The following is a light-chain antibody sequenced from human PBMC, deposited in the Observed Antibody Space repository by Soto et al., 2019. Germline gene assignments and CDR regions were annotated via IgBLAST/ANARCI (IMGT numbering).Light chain of an antibody. Sequence: EVVMTQSPATLSVSPGESATLSCRASQRIDSSVAWYQQLPGQPPRLLIFGASTKVTVIPARFSGSGSGTEFTLTIRSLQSEDFGVYYCQQSHRWPITFGQGTRLEI. CDR3: QQSHRWPIT. CDR2: GAS. CDR1: QRIDSS. J-gene: IGKJ5*01. V-gene: IGKV3-15*01.